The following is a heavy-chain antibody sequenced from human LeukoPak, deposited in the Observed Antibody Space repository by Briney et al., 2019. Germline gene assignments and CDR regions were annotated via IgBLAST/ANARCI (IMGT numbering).Heavy chain of an antibody. V-gene: IGHV4-59*01. Sequence: PSETLSLTCTVSGGSISSYYWSWIRQPPGKGLEWIGYIYYSGSTNYNPSLKSRVTLSVDTSKNQFSLKLSSVTAADTAVYYCAREKANSSTRQRGAFDIWGQGTMVTVSS. CDR2: IYYSGST. CDR3: AREKANSSTRQRGAFDI. CDR1: GGSISSYY. J-gene: IGHJ3*02. D-gene: IGHD6-13*01.